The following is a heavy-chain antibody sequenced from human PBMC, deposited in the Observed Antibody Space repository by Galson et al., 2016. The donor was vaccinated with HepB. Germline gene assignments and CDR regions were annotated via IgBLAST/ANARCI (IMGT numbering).Heavy chain of an antibody. J-gene: IGHJ4*02. CDR3: ATVDKNWGSNYFDF. D-gene: IGHD7-27*01. V-gene: IGHV3-53*01. CDR1: GFTVSSNY. Sequence: SLRLSCAASGFTVSSNYMSWVRQAPGKGLEWVSIIYRGDTSFYTDSVKGRFTISRDNSRNTLYLQMNSLRAEDTAVYYRATVDKNWGSNYFDFWGQGTLVTVSS. CDR2: IYRGDTS.